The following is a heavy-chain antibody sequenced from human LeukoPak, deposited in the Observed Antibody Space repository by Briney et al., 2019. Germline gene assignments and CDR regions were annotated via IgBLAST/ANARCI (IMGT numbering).Heavy chain of an antibody. Sequence: TGGFLRLSCAASGFTFSGYNIHWVRQAPGKGLEWVAFIQYDGTNKYYADSLKGRFTISRDNSKNTLYLQMNSLRAGDTAVYYCARAAYSSTWYSRYFDLWGRGTLVTVSS. V-gene: IGHV3-30*02. J-gene: IGHJ2*01. CDR1: GFTFSGYN. CDR2: IQYDGTNK. D-gene: IGHD6-13*01. CDR3: ARAAYSSTWYSRYFDL.